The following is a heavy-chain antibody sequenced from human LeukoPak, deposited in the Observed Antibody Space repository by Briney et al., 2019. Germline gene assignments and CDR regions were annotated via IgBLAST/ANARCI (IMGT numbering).Heavy chain of an antibody. V-gene: IGHV3-48*03. Sequence: PGGSLRLSCAASGFTFSSYEMNWVRQAPGKGLEWVSYISSSGSTIYYADSVKGRFTIPRDNAKNSLYLQMNSLRTEDTAVYYCAKVPPPDGWGGYYWGQGTLVTVSS. J-gene: IGHJ4*02. CDR2: ISSSGSTI. CDR3: AKVPPPDGWGGYY. D-gene: IGHD5-24*01. CDR1: GFTFSSYE.